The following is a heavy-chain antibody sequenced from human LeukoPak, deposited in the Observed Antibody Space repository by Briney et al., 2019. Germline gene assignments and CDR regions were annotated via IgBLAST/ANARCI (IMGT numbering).Heavy chain of an antibody. CDR2: INWNGGST. Sequence: GGSLRLSCAASGFTFDDYGMSWVRQAPGKGLEWVSGINWNGGSTVYADSVKGRFTISRDNAKNSLYLQLNSLRAEDTALYHCARVIAAAGPPYYFYYMDVWGKGTTVTISS. CDR1: GFTFDDYG. V-gene: IGHV3-20*01. CDR3: ARVIAAAGPPYYFYYMDV. J-gene: IGHJ6*03. D-gene: IGHD6-13*01.